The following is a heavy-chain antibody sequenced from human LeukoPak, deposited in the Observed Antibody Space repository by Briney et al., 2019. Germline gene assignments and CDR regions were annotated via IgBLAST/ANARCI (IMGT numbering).Heavy chain of an antibody. CDR3: ARRVLRYFDWLLLRGAFDI. CDR1: GYSISSGYY. J-gene: IGHJ3*02. CDR2: INHSGST. D-gene: IGHD3-9*01. V-gene: IGHV4-34*01. Sequence: SETLSLTCAVSGYSISSGYYWSWIRQPPGKGLEWIGEINHSGSTNYNPSLKSRVTISVDTSKNQFSLKLSSVTAADTAVYYCARRVLRYFDWLLLRGAFDIWGQGTMVTVSS.